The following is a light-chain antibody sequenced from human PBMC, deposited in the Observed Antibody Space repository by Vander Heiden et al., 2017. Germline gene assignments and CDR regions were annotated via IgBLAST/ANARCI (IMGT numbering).Light chain of an antibody. Sequence: DVVMTQSPLSLPVTPGEPASISCRSSQSLLHSNGYNYLDWYLQKPGQSPQILIYLGSNRASGVPDRFSGSGSGTDFTLKISRVEAEDVGVYYCMQALQTPRYTFGQGTKLEIK. V-gene: IGKV2-28*01. CDR1: QSLLHSNGYNY. J-gene: IGKJ2*01. CDR2: LGS. CDR3: MQALQTPRYT.